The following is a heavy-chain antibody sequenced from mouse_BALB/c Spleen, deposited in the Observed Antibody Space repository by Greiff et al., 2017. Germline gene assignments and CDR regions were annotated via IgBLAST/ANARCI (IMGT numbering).Heavy chain of an antibody. V-gene: IGHV1-69*02. D-gene: IGHD2-1*01. CDR3: TRRGYYGNYVAMDY. CDR1: GYTFTSYW. CDR2: IYPSDSYT. J-gene: IGHJ4*01. Sequence: VQLQQSGAELVRPGASVKLSCKASGYTFTSYWIHWVKQRPGQGLEWIGNIYPSDSYTNYNQKFKDKATLTVDKSSSTAYMQLSSPTSEDSAVYYYTRRGYYGNYVAMDYWGQGTSVTVSS.